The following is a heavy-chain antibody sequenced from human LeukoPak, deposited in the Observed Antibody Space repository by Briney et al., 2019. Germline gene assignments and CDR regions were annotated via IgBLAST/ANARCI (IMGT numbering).Heavy chain of an antibody. V-gene: IGHV3-23*01. D-gene: IGHD1-26*01. CDR1: GFTFSSYA. CDR2: IRDSGSST. J-gene: IGHJ4*02. CDR3: AKYGPQDSGSSHFDY. Sequence: GGALRLSCAASGFTFSSYAMSWVRQAPGKGLEWVSAIRDSGSSTHYADSVKGRFTTSRDNSKNTLFLQMDSLRAEDTAIYYCAKYGPQDSGSSHFDYWGQGALVTVSS.